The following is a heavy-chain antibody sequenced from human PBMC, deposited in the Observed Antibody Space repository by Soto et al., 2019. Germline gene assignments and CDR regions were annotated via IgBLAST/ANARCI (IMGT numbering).Heavy chain of an antibody. CDR1: GGSISSYY. CDR3: ARNRGYSYGCDY. D-gene: IGHD5-18*01. CDR2: IYYSGST. Sequence: PSETLSLTCTVSGGSISSYYWSWIRQPPGKGLEWIGDIYYSGSTNYNPSLKSRVTISVDTSKNQLSLKLSSVTAVDTAVYYCARNRGYSYGCDYWGQGTLVTVSS. J-gene: IGHJ4*02. V-gene: IGHV4-59*01.